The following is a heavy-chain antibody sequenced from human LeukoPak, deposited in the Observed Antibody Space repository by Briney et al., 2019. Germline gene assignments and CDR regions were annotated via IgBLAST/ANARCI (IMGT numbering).Heavy chain of an antibody. CDR3: ARVGEYGSGSYLVY. J-gene: IGHJ4*02. CDR1: GYTFTGYY. Sequence: ASVKVSCKASGYTFTGYYIHWVRQAPGQGLEWMGWINPSTGGTNYAQKFQGRVTMTRDTSISIAYMELSRLRSDDTAVYFCARVGEYGSGSYLVYWGQGTLVTVSS. D-gene: IGHD3-10*01. CDR2: INPSTGGT. V-gene: IGHV1-2*02.